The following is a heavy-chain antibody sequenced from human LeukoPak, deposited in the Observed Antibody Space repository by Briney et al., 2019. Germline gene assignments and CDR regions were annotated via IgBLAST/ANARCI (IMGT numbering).Heavy chain of an antibody. CDR2: ISWNSGSI. V-gene: IGHV3-9*01. J-gene: IGHJ1*01. Sequence: GGSLRLSCAASGFTFDDYAMHWVRPAPGKGLEWVSGISWNSGSIGYADSVKGRFTISRDNAKNSLYLQMNSLRAEDTALYYCAKAIRGDCYSHFQHWGQGTLVTVSS. CDR1: GFTFDDYA. D-gene: IGHD2-21*02. CDR3: AKAIRGDCYSHFQH.